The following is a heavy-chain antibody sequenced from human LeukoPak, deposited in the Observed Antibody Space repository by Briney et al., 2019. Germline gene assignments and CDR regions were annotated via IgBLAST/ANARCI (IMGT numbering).Heavy chain of an antibody. CDR2: IIPILGIA. D-gene: IGHD6-19*01. J-gene: IGHJ4*02. V-gene: IGHV1-69*04. CDR3: ARDSGWTDY. CDR1: GGTFSSYA. Sequence: PVKVSCKASGGTFSSYAISWVRQAPGQGLEWMGRIIPILGIANYAQKFQGRVTITADRSTSTAYMELSSLRSEDTAVYYCARDSGWTDYWGQGTLVTVSS.